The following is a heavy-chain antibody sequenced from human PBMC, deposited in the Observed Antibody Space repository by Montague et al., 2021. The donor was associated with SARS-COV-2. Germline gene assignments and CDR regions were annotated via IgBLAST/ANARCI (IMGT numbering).Heavy chain of an antibody. D-gene: IGHD1-1*01. CDR1: GFSFEDYA. CDR2: LRNKAYGGTI. V-gene: IGHV3-49*04. J-gene: IGHJ6*02. CDR3: GGAKSGRDYYHFYYAMDV. Sequence: SLRLSCATSGFSFEDYAMIWVRQAPGKGLEWVAFLRNKAYGGTIEYAASLKDRFIVSRDDSKATAYLQMTSLITEDTAVYYCGGAKSGRDYYHFYYAMDVWGQGTAVTVSS.